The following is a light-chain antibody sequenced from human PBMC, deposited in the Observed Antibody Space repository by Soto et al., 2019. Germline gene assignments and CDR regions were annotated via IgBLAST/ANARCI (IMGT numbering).Light chain of an antibody. J-gene: IGKJ1*01. Sequence: DIQMTQSPSSLSASVGDRVTITCRASQSISTYLNWYQQKPGKAPKLLIYAASSLQSGVPSRFSGSGSGTDFTLTISSLQPEDFATYYCQQSYSRPLTFGQGTKV. V-gene: IGKV1-39*01. CDR2: AAS. CDR3: QQSYSRPLT. CDR1: QSISTY.